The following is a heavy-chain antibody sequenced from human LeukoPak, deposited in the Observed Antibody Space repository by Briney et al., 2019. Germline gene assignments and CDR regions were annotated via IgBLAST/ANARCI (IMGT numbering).Heavy chain of an antibody. CDR3: ARGGYSSGFCGRSKLCPYYFDY. J-gene: IGHJ4*02. CDR2: INHSGST. CDR1: GGSFSGYY. D-gene: IGHD2-15*01. V-gene: IGHV4-34*01. Sequence: SETLSLTCAVYGGSFSGYYWSWIRQPPGKGLEWIGEINHSGSTNYNPSLKSRVTISVDTSKNQFSLKLSSVTAADTAVYYCARGGYSSGFCGRSKLCPYYFDYWGQGTLVTVSS.